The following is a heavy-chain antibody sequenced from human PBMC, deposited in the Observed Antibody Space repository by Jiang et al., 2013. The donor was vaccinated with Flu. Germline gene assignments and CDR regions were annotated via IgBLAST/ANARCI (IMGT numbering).Heavy chain of an antibody. CDR2: ISSNGGST. CDR3: AIGDMTTRSWFDP. V-gene: IGHV3-64*01. Sequence: VQLVESGGGLVQPGGSLRLSCAASGFTFSSYAMHWVRQAPGKGLEYVSAISSNGGSTYYANSVKGRFTISRDNSKNTLYLQMGSLRAEDMAVYYCAIGDMTTRSWFDPWGQGTLVTVSS. CDR1: GFTFSSYA. D-gene: IGHD4-11*01. J-gene: IGHJ5*02.